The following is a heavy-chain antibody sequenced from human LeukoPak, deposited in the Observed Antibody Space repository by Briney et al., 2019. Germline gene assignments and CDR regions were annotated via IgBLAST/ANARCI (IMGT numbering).Heavy chain of an antibody. J-gene: IGHJ6*02. Sequence: GGSLRLSCAASGFAFDDYAMHWVRQAPGKGLEWVSLISWDGGTRYYADSVKGRFTISRDNTKNSLYLQMKSLRTEDTALYYCAKIQAAASNYYYGLDVWGPGTTVTVCS. V-gene: IGHV3-43*02. CDR3: AKIQAAASNYYYGLDV. CDR1: GFAFDDYA. D-gene: IGHD6-25*01. CDR2: ISWDGGTR.